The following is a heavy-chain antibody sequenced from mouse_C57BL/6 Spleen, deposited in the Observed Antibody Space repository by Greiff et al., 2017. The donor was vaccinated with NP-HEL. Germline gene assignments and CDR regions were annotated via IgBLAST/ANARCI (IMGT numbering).Heavy chain of an antibody. D-gene: IGHD2-3*01. CDR3: ARDGYRYYYAMDY. J-gene: IGHJ4*01. Sequence: QVQLQQPGTELVKPGASVKLSCKASGYTFTSYWMHWVKQRPGQGLEWIGNINPSNGGTNYNEKFKSKATLTVDKSSSTAYIQLSSLTSEDSAVYYCARDGYRYYYAMDYWGQGTSVTVSS. V-gene: IGHV1-53*01. CDR1: GYTFTSYW. CDR2: INPSNGGT.